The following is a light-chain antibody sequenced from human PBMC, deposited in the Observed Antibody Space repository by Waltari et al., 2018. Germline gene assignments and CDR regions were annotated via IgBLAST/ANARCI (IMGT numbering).Light chain of an antibody. Sequence: SYELTQPPSASVSPGPTARITCSGAAFPKQSAYWYQQKSGQAPVLVIYEDTKRPSGIPERFSGSSSGTVATLTISGAQVDDEADYYCYSTHSSGKVFGGGTKLTVL. V-gene: IGLV3-10*01. J-gene: IGLJ2*01. CDR2: EDT. CDR1: AFPKQS. CDR3: YSTHSSGKV.